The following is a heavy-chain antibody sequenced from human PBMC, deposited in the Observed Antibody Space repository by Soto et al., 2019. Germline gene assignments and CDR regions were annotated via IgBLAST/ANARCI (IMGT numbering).Heavy chain of an antibody. CDR1: GRCIGHYY. V-gene: IGHV4-59*01. CDR3: AREWSAFGY. CDR2: IHYTGTN. J-gene: IGHJ4*02. D-gene: IGHD2-15*01. Sequence: EPLPLTCSVSGRCIGHYYWSWIRQPPGKGLEWIGYIHYTGTNRYNPSLKSRVTTSVDVSENQLSLKLTSVTAADTAVYYCAREWSAFGYWGPGILVTVYS.